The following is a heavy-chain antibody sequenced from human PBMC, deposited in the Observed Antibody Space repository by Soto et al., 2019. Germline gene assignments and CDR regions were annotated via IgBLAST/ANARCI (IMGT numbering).Heavy chain of an antibody. CDR1: GFTFTAYG. Sequence: QVQLVESGGGVVQPGGPLRLSCAPSGFTFTAYGMHWVRQAPGKGLEWVAVISYDGKNEYYADSVKGRFSISRDSSKNTLYLQMNSLRAEDTAVYYCAKDLVAVTTGRRSPFGSWGQGTLVTVSS. V-gene: IGHV3-30*18. D-gene: IGHD1-1*01. J-gene: IGHJ4*02. CDR3: AKDLVAVTTGRRSPFGS. CDR2: ISYDGKNE.